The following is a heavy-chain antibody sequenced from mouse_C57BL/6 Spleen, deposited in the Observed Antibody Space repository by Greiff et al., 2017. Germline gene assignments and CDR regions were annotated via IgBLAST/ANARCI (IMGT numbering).Heavy chain of an antibody. CDR2: ISYDGSN. V-gene: IGHV3-6*01. Sequence: EVQLQQSGPGLVKPSQSLSLTCSVTGYSITSGYYWNWIRQFPGNKLEWMGYISYDGSNNYNPSLKNRISITRDTSKNQFFLKLNSVTTEDTATYYGARVTGSYWYFDVWGTGTTVTVAS. CDR1: GYSITSGYY. D-gene: IGHD2-1*01. CDR3: ARVTGSYWYFDV. J-gene: IGHJ1*03.